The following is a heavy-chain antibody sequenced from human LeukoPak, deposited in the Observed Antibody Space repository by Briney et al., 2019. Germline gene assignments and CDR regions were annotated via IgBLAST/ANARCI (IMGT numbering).Heavy chain of an antibody. Sequence: PSETLSLTCTVSGGSISSYYWSWIWQPPGKGLEWIGYIYYSGSTNYNPSLKSRVTISVDTSKNQFSLKLSSVTAADTAVYYCARGRWLAPIDYWGQGTLVTVSS. CDR2: IYYSGST. D-gene: IGHD6-19*01. V-gene: IGHV4-59*01. CDR1: GGSISSYY. J-gene: IGHJ4*02. CDR3: ARGRWLAPIDY.